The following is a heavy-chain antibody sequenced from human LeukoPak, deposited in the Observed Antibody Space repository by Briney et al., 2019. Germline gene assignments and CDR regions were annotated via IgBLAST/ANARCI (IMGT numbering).Heavy chain of an antibody. CDR1: GDSDNYY. D-gene: IGHD2-21*02. V-gene: IGHV4-4*07. CDR2: IYTNGNT. J-gene: IGHJ3*02. CDR3: ARGGAYCGADCYSDDAFDI. Sequence: SETLSLTCTVSGDSDNYYWSWIRQPAGKGLEWVGRIYTNGNTNYNPYLKSRLTISIDTSKTQFSLKLSYVTAADTAVYDWARGGAYCGADCYSDDAFDIWGQGTLVTVSS.